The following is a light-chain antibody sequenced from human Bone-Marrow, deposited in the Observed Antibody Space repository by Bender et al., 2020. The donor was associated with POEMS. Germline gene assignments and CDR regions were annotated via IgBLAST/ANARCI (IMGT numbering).Light chain of an antibody. CDR2: DNN. CDR3: AAWEDSLNGWV. CDR1: SSNIGENY. J-gene: IGLJ3*02. Sequence: QSVLTQPPSVSAAPGQKVTISCSGSSSNIGENYVSWYQQLPGTAPKLLIYDNNERPSGIPDRFSGSKSGTSASLAISGLQSEDEADYYYAAWEDSLNGWVFGGGTKLTVL. V-gene: IGLV1-51*01.